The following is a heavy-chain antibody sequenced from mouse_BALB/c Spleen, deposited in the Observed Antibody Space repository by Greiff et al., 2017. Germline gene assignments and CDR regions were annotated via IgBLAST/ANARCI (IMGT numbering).Heavy chain of an antibody. CDR1: GFTFSSYA. CDR3: ARVYYGNHAMDY. J-gene: IGHJ4*01. V-gene: IGHV5-6-5*01. D-gene: IGHD2-1*01. CDR2: ISSGGST. Sequence: EVMLVESGGGLVKPGGSLKLSCAASGFTFSSYAMSWVRQTPEKRLEWVASISSGGSTYYPDSVKGRFTISRDNARNILYLQMSSLRSEDTAMYYCARVYYGNHAMDYWGQGTSVTVSS.